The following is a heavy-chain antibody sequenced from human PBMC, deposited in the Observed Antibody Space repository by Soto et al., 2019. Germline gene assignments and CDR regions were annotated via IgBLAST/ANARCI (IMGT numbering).Heavy chain of an antibody. J-gene: IGHJ6*02. Sequence: ASVKVSCKASGDTFTSYYMHWVRQAPGQGLEWMGLINPTGGSTTYAQNFQGRVTMTRDTSTSTHYMELSSLRSEDTAVYYCARDRHSRWFRSGMDVWGQGTTVTVSS. CDR1: GDTFTSYY. D-gene: IGHD6-13*01. CDR3: ARDRHSRWFRSGMDV. V-gene: IGHV1-46*01. CDR2: INPTGGST.